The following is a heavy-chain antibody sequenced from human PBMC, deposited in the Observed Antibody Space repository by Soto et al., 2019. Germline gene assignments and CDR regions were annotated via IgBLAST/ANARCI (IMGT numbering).Heavy chain of an antibody. J-gene: IGHJ6*02. CDR2: INAGNGNT. CDR3: ARPTGYYYGMDV. CDR1: GYTFTSYA. V-gene: IGHV1-3*01. Sequence: ASVTVSCKASGYTFTSYAMHWVRQAPGQRLEWMGWINAGNGNTKYSQKFQGRVTITRDTSASTAYMELSSLRSEDTAVYYCARPTGYYYGMDVWGQGTTVTDSS.